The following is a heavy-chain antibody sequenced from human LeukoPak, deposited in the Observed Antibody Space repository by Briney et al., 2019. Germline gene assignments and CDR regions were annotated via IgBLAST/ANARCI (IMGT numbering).Heavy chain of an antibody. J-gene: IGHJ4*02. CDR1: GGSISNYY. Sequence: SESLSLTCTVSGGSISNYYWSWIRQPPGKGLEWIGYIYYSGSTNYNPSLKSRVTISVDTSKNQFSLKLSSVTAADTAVYYCARFSIGIEYYFDYWGQGTLVTVSS. D-gene: IGHD1-26*01. CDR3: ARFSIGIEYYFDY. CDR2: IYYSGST. V-gene: IGHV4-59*12.